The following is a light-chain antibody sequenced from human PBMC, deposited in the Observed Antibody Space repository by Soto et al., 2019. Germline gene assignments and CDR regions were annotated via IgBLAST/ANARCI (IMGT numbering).Light chain of an antibody. CDR3: CSYTTTSTFV. CDR1: SSDVGGYNY. Sequence: QSALTQPASVSGSPGQSITISCTGTSSDVGGYNYVSWYQQHPGKVPKLMIYEVFRLPSGISDRFSGSKSGNTASRTISGLQAEDEADYYCCSYTTTSTFVFGGGTKVTVL. CDR2: EVF. J-gene: IGLJ2*01. V-gene: IGLV2-14*03.